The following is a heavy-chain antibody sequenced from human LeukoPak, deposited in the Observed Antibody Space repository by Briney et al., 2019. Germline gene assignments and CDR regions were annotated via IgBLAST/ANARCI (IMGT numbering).Heavy chain of an antibody. J-gene: IGHJ3*01. Sequence: SETLSLTCTVSGGSISSYYWSWIRQPPGKGLEWIGYIYYSGSTNYNPSLKSRVTISVDTSKNQFSLKLSSVTAADTAVYYCAKDRGSGWYLAFWGQGTMVTVSS. V-gene: IGHV4-59*01. CDR2: IYYSGST. CDR1: GGSISSYY. D-gene: IGHD6-19*01. CDR3: AKDRGSGWYLAF.